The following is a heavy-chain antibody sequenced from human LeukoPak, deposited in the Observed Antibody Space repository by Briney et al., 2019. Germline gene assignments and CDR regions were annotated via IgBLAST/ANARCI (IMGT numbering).Heavy chain of an antibody. D-gene: IGHD3-22*01. CDR2: ISGSGGST. CDR1: GFTFSSYA. CDR3: ANAYDTSGYHLEN. J-gene: IGHJ4*02. V-gene: IGHV3-23*01. Sequence: GGSLRLSCAASGFTFSSYAMSWVRQAPGKGLEWVSAISGSGGSTHYADSVKGRFTISRDNSKKTVYLQMNNLTADDTAVYYCANAYDTSGYHLENWGQGTLVTVSS.